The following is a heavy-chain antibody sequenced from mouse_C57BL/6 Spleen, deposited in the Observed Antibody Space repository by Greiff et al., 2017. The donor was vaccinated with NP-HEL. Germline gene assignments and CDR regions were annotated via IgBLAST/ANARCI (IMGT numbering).Heavy chain of an antibody. CDR3: TTCGYGSSYHDY. V-gene: IGHV14-1*01. CDR2: IDPEDGDT. Sequence: VQLQQSGAELVRPGASVKLSCTASGFNIKDYYMHWVKQRPEQGLEWIGRIDPEDGDTEYAPKFQGKATMTADTSSNTAYLQLSSLTSEDTAVYYCTTCGYGSSYHDYWGQGTTLTVSS. J-gene: IGHJ2*01. D-gene: IGHD1-1*01. CDR1: GFNIKDYY.